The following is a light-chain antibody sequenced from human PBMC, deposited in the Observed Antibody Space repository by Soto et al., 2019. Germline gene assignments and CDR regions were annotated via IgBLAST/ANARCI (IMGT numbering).Light chain of an antibody. J-gene: IGKJ1*01. Sequence: DIQMTQSPSTLSASVGDRVTITCRASQSIDSWLAWYQQKPGKTPNLLIYKASNLESGVPSRFSGSGSGTEFTLPISSLQPDDFATYYCQQYNSYSAGTFGQGTKVEIK. CDR1: QSIDSW. V-gene: IGKV1-5*03. CDR3: QQYNSYSAGT. CDR2: KAS.